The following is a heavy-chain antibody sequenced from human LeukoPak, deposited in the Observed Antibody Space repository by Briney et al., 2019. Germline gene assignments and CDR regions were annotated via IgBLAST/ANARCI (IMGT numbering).Heavy chain of an antibody. CDR3: ARGPRGEWELLNYYYYYYMDV. Sequence: GGSLRLSCPASGFTFSSYAIHWVRQPPGKGLERVAVISYDGSNKYYGDSVSGRFTISRENSRNTLYLQMNSLRAEDTAVYYCARGPRGEWELLNYYYYYYMDVWGKGTTVTVSS. CDR2: ISYDGSNK. V-gene: IGHV3-30*01. D-gene: IGHD1-26*01. J-gene: IGHJ6*03. CDR1: GFTFSSYA.